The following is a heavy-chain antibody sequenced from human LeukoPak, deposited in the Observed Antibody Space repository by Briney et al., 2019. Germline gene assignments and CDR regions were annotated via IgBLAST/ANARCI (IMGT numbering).Heavy chain of an antibody. V-gene: IGHV3-23*01. J-gene: IGHJ4*02. CDR1: GFTFSNYA. CDR2: ISGSGDNT. CDR3: AKDLYSSSFD. D-gene: IGHD6-13*01. Sequence: GGSLRLSCAASGFTFSNYAMSWVRQAPGKGLEWVSTISGSGDNTYYADSVKGRFTISRDNSKNTLYLQMHSLRVEDTAVYYCAKDLYSSSFDWGRGTLVTVSS.